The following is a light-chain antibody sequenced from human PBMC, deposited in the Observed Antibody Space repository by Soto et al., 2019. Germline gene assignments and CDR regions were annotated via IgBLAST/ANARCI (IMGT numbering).Light chain of an antibody. CDR2: DAS. V-gene: IGKV3-11*01. J-gene: IGKJ4*01. CDR3: QQRTTGT. Sequence: EILFTQSPAPLSFSPGGSATPSPRASQSISNFLAWYQQKPGQAPRLLIYDASHRVTGVPGRFSGSGSGTDFTLTISSLEPDDFAVYHCQQRTTGTFGGGTKV. CDR1: QSISNF.